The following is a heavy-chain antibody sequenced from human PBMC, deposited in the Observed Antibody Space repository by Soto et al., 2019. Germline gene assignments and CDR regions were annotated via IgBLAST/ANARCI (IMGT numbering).Heavy chain of an antibody. CDR2: IIPIFGTA. CDR1: GGTFSSYA. J-gene: IGHJ6*02. D-gene: IGHD1-1*01. CDR3: ASDYNTASAYYYYGMDV. V-gene: IGHV1-69*13. Sequence: ASVKVSCKASGGTFSSYAISWVRQAPGQGLEWMGGIIPIFGTANYAQKFQGRVTITADESTSTAYMELSSLRSEDTAVYYCASDYNTASAYYYYGMDVWGQGTTVTVS.